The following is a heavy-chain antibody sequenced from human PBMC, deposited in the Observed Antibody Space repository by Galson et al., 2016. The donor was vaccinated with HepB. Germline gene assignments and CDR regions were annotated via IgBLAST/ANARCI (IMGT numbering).Heavy chain of an antibody. V-gene: IGHV3-11*06. D-gene: IGHD6-6*01. J-gene: IGHJ6*02. CDR1: GFTFSDFY. Sequence: SLRLSCAASGFTFSDFYMTWIRQAPGKGLEWISYISGTGTYTNYADSLKGRFTISRDNANNLVYLQMNSLRVEDTAVYYCARGRPASGSTSSCMDVWGQGTTVTVSS. CDR3: ARGRPASGSTSSCMDV. CDR2: ISGTGTYT.